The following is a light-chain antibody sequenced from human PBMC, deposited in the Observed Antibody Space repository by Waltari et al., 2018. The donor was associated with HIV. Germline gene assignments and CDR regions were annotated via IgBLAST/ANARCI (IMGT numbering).Light chain of an antibody. CDR1: QSIGSG. V-gene: IGKV1-5*03. CDR2: KAS. CDR3: QQYNSYWT. J-gene: IGKJ1*01. Sequence: DIQMTQSPSTLSASVGDRVTITCRASQSIGSGFAWYQQKPVKAPKLLIYKASSLQSWVPSRFSGSGSGTEFTLTISSLQPDDFATYYCQQYNSYWTFGQGTKVEIK.